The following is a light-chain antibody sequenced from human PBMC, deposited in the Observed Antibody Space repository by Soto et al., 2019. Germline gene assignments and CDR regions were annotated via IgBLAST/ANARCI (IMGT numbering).Light chain of an antibody. V-gene: IGKV1-5*03. CDR3: QQYKSDSGT. CDR2: KAS. Sequence: IQMTQSPSTLSASVGDSVTITCRASQCFXSRFVWYQKKPGKAPKVLXDKASSLERGVPSRFSGSGSGTEFTLTISRLQPDYFATYYCQQYKSDSGTFGPGTKVDI. J-gene: IGKJ3*01. CDR1: QCFXSR.